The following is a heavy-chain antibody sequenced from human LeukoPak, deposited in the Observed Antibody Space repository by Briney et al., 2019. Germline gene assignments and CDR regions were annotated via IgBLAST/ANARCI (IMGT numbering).Heavy chain of an antibody. CDR3: ARERYCSSTSCYAVGYYYYYYYMDV. V-gene: IGHV3-7*01. CDR2: IKQDGSEK. J-gene: IGHJ6*03. D-gene: IGHD2-2*01. CDR1: GFTFSSYW. Sequence: GGSLRLSCAASGFTFSSYWMSWVRQAPGKGLEWVANIKQDGSEKYYVDSVKGRFTISRDNAKNSLYLQMNSLRAEDTAVYYCARERYCSSTSCYAVGYYYYYYYMDVWGKGTTVTISS.